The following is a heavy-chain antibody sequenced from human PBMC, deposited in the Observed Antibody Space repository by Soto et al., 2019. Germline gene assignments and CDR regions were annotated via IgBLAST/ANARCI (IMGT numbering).Heavy chain of an antibody. V-gene: IGHV4-4*02. CDR1: GGSISSSNW. Sequence: QVQLQESGPGLVKPSGTLSLTCAVSGGSISSSNWWTWVRQPPGKGLEWVGEIYHSGSTNYNPSLKSRVTISKDNSKNQFSLKLSSVTAADTAVYYCETRATYSYDSSGFYWGQGTLVTVSS. CDR3: ETRATYSYDSSGFY. CDR2: IYHSGST. D-gene: IGHD3-22*01. J-gene: IGHJ4*02.